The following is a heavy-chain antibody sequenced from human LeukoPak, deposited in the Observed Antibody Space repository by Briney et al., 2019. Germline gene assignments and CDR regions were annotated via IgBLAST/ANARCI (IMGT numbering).Heavy chain of an antibody. Sequence: ASVKVSCKASGGTFSSYAISWVRQAPGQGLEWMGGIIPIFGTANYAQKFQGGVTITADESTSTAYMELSSLRSEDTAVYYCARSGIVVVPAAIPGCDFDYWGQGTLVTVSS. CDR2: IIPIFGTA. CDR3: ARSGIVVVPAAIPGCDFDY. CDR1: GGTFSSYA. D-gene: IGHD2-2*02. J-gene: IGHJ4*02. V-gene: IGHV1-69*13.